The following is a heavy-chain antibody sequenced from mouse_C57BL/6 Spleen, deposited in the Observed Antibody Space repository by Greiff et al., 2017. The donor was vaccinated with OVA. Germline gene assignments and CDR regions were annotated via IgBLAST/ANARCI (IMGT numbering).Heavy chain of an antibody. CDR2: ISPGSGST. CDR3: ARGGRSGYVAWFAY. CDR1: GYTFTSYW. Sequence: QVQLQQPGAELVKPGASVKMSCKASGYTFTSYWITWVKQRPGQGLEWIGDISPGSGSTNYNEKFKSKATLTVDTSSSTAYMQLSSLTSEDSAVYYCARGGRSGYVAWFAYWGQGTLVTVSA. D-gene: IGHD3-2*02. V-gene: IGHV1-55*01. J-gene: IGHJ3*01.